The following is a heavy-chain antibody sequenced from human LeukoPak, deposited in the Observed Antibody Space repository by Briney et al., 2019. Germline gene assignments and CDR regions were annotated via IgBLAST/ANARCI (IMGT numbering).Heavy chain of an antibody. CDR3: AREVAVAGTCGY. V-gene: IGHV1-18*01. CDR2: ISGNNGNT. J-gene: IGHJ4*02. D-gene: IGHD6-19*01. Sequence: GASVTVSCTASGYIFTNYGINWVRQAPGQGLEWLGWISGNNGNTNYAQNLQGRVTMTTDISTTTAYMELRSLRSDDTAVYFCAREVAVAGTCGYWGQGTLVTVSS. CDR1: GYIFTNYG.